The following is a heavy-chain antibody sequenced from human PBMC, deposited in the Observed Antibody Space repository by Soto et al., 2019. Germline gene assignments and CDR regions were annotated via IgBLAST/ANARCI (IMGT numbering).Heavy chain of an antibody. J-gene: IGHJ6*02. V-gene: IGHV4-59*01. Sequence: PSETLSLTCTVSGGSISSYYLSWIRQPPGKGLEWIGYIYYSGSTNYNPSLKSRVTISVDTSKNQFSLKLSSVTAADTAVYYCARALNYDILTGHQYYYGMDVWGQGTTVTVSS. D-gene: IGHD3-9*01. CDR1: GGSISSYY. CDR3: ARALNYDILTGHQYYYGMDV. CDR2: IYYSGST.